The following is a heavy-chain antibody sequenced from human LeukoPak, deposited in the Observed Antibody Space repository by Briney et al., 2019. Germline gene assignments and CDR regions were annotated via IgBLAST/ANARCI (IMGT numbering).Heavy chain of an antibody. V-gene: IGHV5-51*01. D-gene: IGHD3-10*01. Sequence: GESLKLSCKCSEYTFTNYWIAWVRQMPGKGLEWMGIIYPGDSAPGYSPSFQGHIPISADKSINTAYLQWSSLKASYNAVYYCARRADYYCLFESWGQGTLVTV. J-gene: IGHJ5*01. CDR3: ARRADYYCLFES. CDR1: EYTFTNYW. CDR2: IYPGDSAP.